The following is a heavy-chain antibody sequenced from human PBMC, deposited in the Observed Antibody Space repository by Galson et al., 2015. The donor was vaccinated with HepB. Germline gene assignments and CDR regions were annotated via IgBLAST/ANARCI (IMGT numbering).Heavy chain of an antibody. D-gene: IGHD3-16*01. CDR2: INPNSGGT. J-gene: IGHJ4*02. CDR1: GSTFTGYY. Sequence: SVKVSCKASGSTFTGYYMHWVRQAPGQGLEWMGWINPNSGGTNYAQKFQGRVTMTRDTSISTAYMELSRLRSDDTAVYYCARDRRSRFGPSPGPGGFGYWGQGTLVTVSS. V-gene: IGHV1-2*02. CDR3: ARDRRSRFGPSPGPGGFGY.